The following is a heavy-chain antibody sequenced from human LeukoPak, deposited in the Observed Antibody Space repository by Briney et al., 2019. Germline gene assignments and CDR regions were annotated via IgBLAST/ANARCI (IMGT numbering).Heavy chain of an antibody. CDR3: ARETSTLEYSSYGAFQDWFDP. CDR1: GYTFTGYY. Sequence: ASVKVSCKASGYTFTGYYMHWVRQVPGQGLEWMGWINPNSGGTNYAQKFQGRVTMTRDTSISTAYVELSRLRSDDTAVYYCARETSTLEYSSYGAFQDWFDPWGQGTLVTVSS. J-gene: IGHJ5*02. V-gene: IGHV1-2*02. D-gene: IGHD6-6*01. CDR2: INPNSGGT.